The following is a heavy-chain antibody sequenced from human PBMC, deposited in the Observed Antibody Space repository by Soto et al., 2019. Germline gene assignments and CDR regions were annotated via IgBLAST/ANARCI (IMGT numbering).Heavy chain of an antibody. V-gene: IGHV3-30-3*01. D-gene: IGHD6-19*01. CDR1: GFTFSSYA. CDR2: ISYDGSNK. CDR3: ARDNSPYSSGWHNRHFDY. Sequence: QVQLVESGGGVVQPGRSLKFSCAASGFTFSSYAMHWVRQAPGKGLEWVAVISYDGSNKYYADSVKGRFTISRDNSKNPLYPQMNSLRAEDTAVYYCARDNSPYSSGWHNRHFDYWGQGTLVTVSS. J-gene: IGHJ4*02.